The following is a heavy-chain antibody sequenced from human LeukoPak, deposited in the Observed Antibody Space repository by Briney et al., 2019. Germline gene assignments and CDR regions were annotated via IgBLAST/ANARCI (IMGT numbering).Heavy chain of an antibody. Sequence: PSQTLSLTCTVSGGSISSNSYYWSWIRQPAGKELEWIGRIYTSGSTNYNPSLKSRVTISVDTSKNQFSLKLSSVTAADTAVYYCARDYGDLSLEYWGQGTLVTVSS. V-gene: IGHV4-61*02. CDR2: IYTSGST. D-gene: IGHD4-17*01. CDR3: ARDYGDLSLEY. J-gene: IGHJ4*02. CDR1: GGSISSNSYY.